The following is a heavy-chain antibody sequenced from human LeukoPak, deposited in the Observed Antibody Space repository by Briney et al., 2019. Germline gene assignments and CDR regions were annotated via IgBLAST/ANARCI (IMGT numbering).Heavy chain of an antibody. D-gene: IGHD2-8*01. V-gene: IGHV1-2*02. Sequence: ASVKVSCKASGSTFTDYYMHWVRQAPGQGLEWMGWINPNNGRTKYTQKFQGRVTMTGDTSINTAYMELSRLTSDDTAVYYCARGKGTGCTSGICHMLESWGQGTLLTVSS. CDR2: INPNNGRT. CDR1: GSTFTDYY. CDR3: ARGKGTGCTSGICHMLES. J-gene: IGHJ4*02.